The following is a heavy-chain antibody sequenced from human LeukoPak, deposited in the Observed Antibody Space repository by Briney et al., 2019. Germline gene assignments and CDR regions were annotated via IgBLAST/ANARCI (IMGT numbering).Heavy chain of an antibody. V-gene: IGHV3-21*01. D-gene: IGHD1-1*01. CDR2: ISSSSTYI. Sequence: GSLRLSCVASEFTFTNYNMNWVRQAPGKGLEWVSSISSSSTYIFYADSLKGRFTISRDNAKNSLYLQMNSLRAEDTAVYYCARVSRHNFGSFDYWGQGTLVTVSS. CDR1: EFTFTNYN. CDR3: ARVSRHNFGSFDY. J-gene: IGHJ4*02.